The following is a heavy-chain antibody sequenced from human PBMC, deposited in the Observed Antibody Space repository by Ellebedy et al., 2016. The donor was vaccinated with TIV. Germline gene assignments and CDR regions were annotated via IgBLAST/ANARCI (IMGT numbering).Heavy chain of an antibody. Sequence: KVSCKGSGYNFASYWISWVRQMPGKGLEWMGTINPSDSDTNYSPSFQGHVSFSADTSISTAYLQWSSLKASDTAMYYCVRGPLGYCSGGSCSADHWGQGTLVTVSS. V-gene: IGHV5-10-1*01. CDR1: GYNFASYW. CDR3: VRGPLGYCSGGSCSADH. J-gene: IGHJ4*02. CDR2: INPSDSDT. D-gene: IGHD2-15*01.